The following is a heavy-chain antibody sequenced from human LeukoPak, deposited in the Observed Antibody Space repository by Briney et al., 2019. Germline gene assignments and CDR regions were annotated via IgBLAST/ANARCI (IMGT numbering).Heavy chain of an antibody. D-gene: IGHD6-19*01. CDR2: ISSSSSYT. J-gene: IGHJ4*02. Sequence: GGSLRLSCAASGFTFSDYYMSWIRQAPGKGPEWVSYISSSSSYTNYADSVKGRFTISRDNAKNSLYLQMNSLRAEDTAVYCCARGEGSSGWYGVDYWGQGTLVTVSS. V-gene: IGHV3-11*06. CDR3: ARGEGSSGWYGVDY. CDR1: GFTFSDYY.